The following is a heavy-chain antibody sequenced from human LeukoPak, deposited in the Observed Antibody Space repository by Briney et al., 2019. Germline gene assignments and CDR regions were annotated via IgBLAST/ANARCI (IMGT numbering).Heavy chain of an antibody. CDR2: INPNSGGT. J-gene: IGHJ4*01. D-gene: IGHD3-3*01. CDR1: GYTFTGCY. Sequence: ASVKVSCKASGYTFTGCYMHWVRQAPGQGLEWMGWINPNSGGTNYAQKFQGRVTMTRDTSISTAYMELSRLRSDDTAVYYCASGAYDFWSEHFDYWGHGPLVTVSS. CDR3: ASGAYDFWSEHFDY. V-gene: IGHV1-2*02.